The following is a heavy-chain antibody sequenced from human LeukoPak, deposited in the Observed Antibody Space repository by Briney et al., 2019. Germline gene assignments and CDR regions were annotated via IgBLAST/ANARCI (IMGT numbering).Heavy chain of an antibody. Sequence: QPGGSLRPSCVASGFTFSSYWMGWVRQAPGRGLEWVANMKQDGSAKHYADSVKGRFSISRDNAKNSVYLQMDSLRAEDTAVYYCARDNGGALDYWGHGTLVTVSS. CDR3: ARDNGGALDY. CDR2: MKQDGSAK. CDR1: GFTFSSYW. J-gene: IGHJ4*01. D-gene: IGHD7-27*01. V-gene: IGHV3-7*01.